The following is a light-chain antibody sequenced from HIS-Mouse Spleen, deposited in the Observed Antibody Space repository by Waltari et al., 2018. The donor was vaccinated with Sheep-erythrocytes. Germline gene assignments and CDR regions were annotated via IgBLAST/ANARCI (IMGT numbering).Light chain of an antibody. CDR2: KGI. CDR1: SSDVGGYNL. V-gene: IGLV2-23*01. CDR3: CSYAGSSTPWV. J-gene: IGLJ3*02. Sequence: QSALPQPASVSGSPGQSIPISCPGTSSDVGGYNLVSWYQHHPGKPPTPMIYKGINRPSGVSKRFSGCTAGNTAALTITGRQAEDEADYYCCSYAGSSTPWVFGGGTKLTVL.